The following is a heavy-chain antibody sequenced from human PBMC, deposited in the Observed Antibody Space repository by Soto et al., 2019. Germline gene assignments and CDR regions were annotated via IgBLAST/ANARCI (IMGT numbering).Heavy chain of an antibody. D-gene: IGHD2-8*01. V-gene: IGHV1-2*04. Sequence: ASVKVSCKASGYSFTDYHIHWVRQAPGQGLEWLGRINPKSGGTSTAQKFQGWVTMTTETSISTASMELTRLTSDDTAIYYCARGDSTDCSNGVCSFFYNHDMDVWGQGTTVTVSS. CDR1: GYSFTDYH. CDR3: ARGDSTDCSNGVCSFFYNHDMDV. CDR2: INPKSGGT. J-gene: IGHJ6*02.